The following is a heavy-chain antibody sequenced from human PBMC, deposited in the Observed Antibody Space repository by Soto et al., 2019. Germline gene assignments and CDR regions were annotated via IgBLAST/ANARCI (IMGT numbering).Heavy chain of an antibody. D-gene: IGHD6-19*01. J-gene: IGHJ3*02. CDR3: ARGRPTGGWYFPGAFDI. Sequence: QVQLQESGPGLVKPSQTLSLICTVSGGSISSGGYYWSWIRQHPGKGLEWIGYIYYSGSTYYNPSLKSRVTISVDTSKNQFSLKLSSVTAADTAVYYCARGRPTGGWYFPGAFDIWGQGTMVTVSS. V-gene: IGHV4-31*03. CDR2: IYYSGST. CDR1: GGSISSGGYY.